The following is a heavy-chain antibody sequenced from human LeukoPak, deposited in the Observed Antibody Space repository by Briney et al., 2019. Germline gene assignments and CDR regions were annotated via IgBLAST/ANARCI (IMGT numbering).Heavy chain of an antibody. J-gene: IGHJ5*02. Sequence: PSETLSLTCAVSGYSISSGYYWGWIRQPPGKGLEWIGSIYHSGSTYYNPSLKSRVTISVDTSKNQFSLKLSSVTAADTAVYYCARAGITMVRGIHGWFDPWGQGTLVTVSS. CDR1: GYSISSGYY. CDR3: ARAGITMVRGIHGWFDP. D-gene: IGHD3-10*01. CDR2: IYHSGST. V-gene: IGHV4-38-2*01.